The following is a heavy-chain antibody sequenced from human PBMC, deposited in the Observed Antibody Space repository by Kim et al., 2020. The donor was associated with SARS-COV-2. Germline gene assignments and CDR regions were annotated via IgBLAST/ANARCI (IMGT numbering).Heavy chain of an antibody. V-gene: IGHV3-48*04. CDR2: ISSSGSNT. CDR1: GFTFSNYA. Sequence: GGSLRLSCAASGFTFSNYAMNWVRQAPGKGLEWVSAISSSGSNTYYADSVKGRFTISRDNAKNTLYLQMNSLRAEDTAVYYCAREPAADDWGQGTQGTVSS. J-gene: IGHJ1*01. CDR3: AREPAADD. D-gene: IGHD6-25*01.